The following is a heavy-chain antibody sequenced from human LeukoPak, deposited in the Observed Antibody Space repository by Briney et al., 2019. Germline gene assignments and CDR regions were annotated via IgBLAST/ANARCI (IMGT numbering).Heavy chain of an antibody. V-gene: IGHV3-21*01. CDR2: ISSSSSYI. J-gene: IGHJ3*02. D-gene: IGHD4-17*01. Sequence: GGSLRLSCAASGFTFSSYSMNWVRQAPGKGLEWVSSISSSSSYIYYADSVKGRFTISRDNSKNTLYLQMNSLRAEDTAVYYCAKDSGDYGDYFSGVFDIWGQGTMVTVSS. CDR1: GFTFSSYS. CDR3: AKDSGDYGDYFSGVFDI.